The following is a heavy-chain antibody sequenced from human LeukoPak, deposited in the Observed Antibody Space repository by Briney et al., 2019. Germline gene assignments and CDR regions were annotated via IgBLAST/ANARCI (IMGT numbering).Heavy chain of an antibody. Sequence: GGSLRLSCAASGFTFSSYWMSWVRQAPGKGLEWVANIKQDGSEKCYVDSVKGRFTISRDNAKNSLYLQMNSLRAEDTAVYYCARGGGDCYPLCEYFQHWGQGTLVTVSS. J-gene: IGHJ1*01. CDR1: GFTFSSYW. D-gene: IGHD2-21*02. V-gene: IGHV3-7*04. CDR2: IKQDGSEK. CDR3: ARGGGDCYPLCEYFQH.